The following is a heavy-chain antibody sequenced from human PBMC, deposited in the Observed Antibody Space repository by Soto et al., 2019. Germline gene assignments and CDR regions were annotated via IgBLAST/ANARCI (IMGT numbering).Heavy chain of an antibody. Sequence: SETLSLTCAVYGGSFSGYYWSWIRQPPGKGLEWIGEINHSGSTNYNPSLKSRVTISVDTPKNQFSLKLGSVTAADTAVYYCAREAPQDIVVVVAATRTTNWFDPWGQGTLVTVSS. CDR3: AREAPQDIVVVVAATRTTNWFDP. CDR2: INHSGST. J-gene: IGHJ5*02. CDR1: GGSFSGYY. D-gene: IGHD2-15*01. V-gene: IGHV4-34*01.